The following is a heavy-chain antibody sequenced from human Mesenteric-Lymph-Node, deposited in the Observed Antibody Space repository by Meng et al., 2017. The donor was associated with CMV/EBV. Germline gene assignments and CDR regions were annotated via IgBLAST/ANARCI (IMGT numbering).Heavy chain of an antibody. CDR3: ARSDTAMRFDY. Sequence: GESLKISCAASGFTFNYYGMHWVRQAPGKGLEWVAFIRFDGSNEYYAESVKGRFTISRDNSKNTLYLQMNSLRAEDTAVYYCARSDTAMRFDYWGQGTLVTVSS. D-gene: IGHD5-18*01. CDR2: IRFDGSNE. J-gene: IGHJ4*02. V-gene: IGHV3-30*02. CDR1: GFTFNYYG.